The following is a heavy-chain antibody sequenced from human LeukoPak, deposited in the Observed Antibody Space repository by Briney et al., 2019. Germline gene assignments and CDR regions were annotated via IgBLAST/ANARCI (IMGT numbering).Heavy chain of an antibody. CDR2: IYYSGST. J-gene: IGHJ4*02. Sequence: SQTLSLTCTVSGGSISSGGYYWSWIRQHPGKGLEWIGYIYYSGSTYYNPSLKSRVTISVDTSKNQFSLKLSSVTAADTAAYYCARYEYSSSSYYFDYWGQGTLVTVSS. CDR1: GGSISSGGYY. V-gene: IGHV4-31*03. CDR3: ARYEYSSSSYYFDY. D-gene: IGHD6-6*01.